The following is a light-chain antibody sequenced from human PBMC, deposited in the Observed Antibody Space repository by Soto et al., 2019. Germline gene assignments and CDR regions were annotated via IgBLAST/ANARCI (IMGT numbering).Light chain of an antibody. CDR2: GAS. V-gene: IGKV3-20*01. CDR3: QHYGSSPRFT. Sequence: EIVLTQSPGTLSLSPGERATLSCRASQSVSSSYLAWYQQKPGQAPRLLIYGASSRATGIPDRFSGSGSGTDFPPTTSRLGPKFLAVYYCQHYGSSPRFTSGQGTR. CDR1: QSVSSSY. J-gene: IGKJ5*01.